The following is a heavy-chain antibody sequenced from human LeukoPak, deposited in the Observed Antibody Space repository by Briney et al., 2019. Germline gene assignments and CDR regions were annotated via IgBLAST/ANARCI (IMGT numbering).Heavy chain of an antibody. V-gene: IGHV3-23*01. CDR2: ISGSGGST. Sequence: GGSLRLSCAASGFTFSSYGMSWVRQAPGKGLEWVSAISGSGGSTYYADSVKGRFTISRDNSKNALYLQMNSLRAEDTAVYYCAKAPRGIVVVTALDYWGQGTLVTVSS. CDR1: GFTFSSYG. CDR3: AKAPRGIVVVTALDY. D-gene: IGHD2-21*02. J-gene: IGHJ4*02.